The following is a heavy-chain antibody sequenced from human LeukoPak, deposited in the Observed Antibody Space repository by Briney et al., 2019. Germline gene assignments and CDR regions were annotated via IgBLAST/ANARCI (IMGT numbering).Heavy chain of an antibody. CDR3: AKGGAAAGPDY. D-gene: IGHD6-13*01. Sequence: PGGTLRLSCAASGFTFSSYAMSWVRQAPGKGLEWVSAINGRGGSTYYADSVKGRFTISRDNSKNTLYLQMNSLRAEDAAVYYCAKGGAAAGPDYWGQGTLVTVSS. J-gene: IGHJ4*02. V-gene: IGHV3-23*01. CDR2: INGRGGST. CDR1: GFTFSSYA.